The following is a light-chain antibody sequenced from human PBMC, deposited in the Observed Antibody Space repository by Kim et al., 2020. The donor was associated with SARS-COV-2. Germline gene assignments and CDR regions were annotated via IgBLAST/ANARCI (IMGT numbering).Light chain of an antibody. V-gene: IGKV3-20*01. CDR3: QQYGSSPWT. J-gene: IGKJ1*01. CDR1: QSVGSSY. CDR2: GAS. Sequence: SSGVRDTVACRASQSVGSSYLTGCQQKSAQAPRILIYGASSRANGIPDRFSGSGSGTDFTLTISKLEPEDFAVYYCQQYGSSPWTFGQGTKVEIK.